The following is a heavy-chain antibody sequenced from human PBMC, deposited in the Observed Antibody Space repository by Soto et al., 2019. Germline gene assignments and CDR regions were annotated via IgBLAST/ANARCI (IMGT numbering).Heavy chain of an antibody. CDR1: GDSVSSNSAV. J-gene: IGHJ4*02. CDR3: VRSSNWSFDS. CDR2: TYYRSQWYN. Sequence: QTLSLTCAVSGDSVSSNSAVWNWIRQSPSRGLEWLGRTYYRSQWYNDYAVSVKSRITINPDTSKNQLSLQLNSVTPEDTAVYYCVRSSNWSFDSWGQGTLVTVSS. D-gene: IGHD6-13*01. V-gene: IGHV6-1*01.